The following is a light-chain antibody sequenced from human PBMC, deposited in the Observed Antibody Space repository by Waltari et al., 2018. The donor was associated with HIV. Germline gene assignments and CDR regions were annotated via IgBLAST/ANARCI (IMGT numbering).Light chain of an antibody. V-gene: IGLV2-18*02. CDR3: SSYTSSSTVV. CDR2: EVS. Sequence: QSALTQPPSVSGSPGQSVTISCTGTSSAVGSYHRVSWYQQPPGTAPKLMIYEVSNRPSGVPDRFSGSKSGNTASLTISGLQAEDEADYYCSSYTSSSTVVFGGGTKLTVL. CDR1: SSAVGSYHR. J-gene: IGLJ2*01.